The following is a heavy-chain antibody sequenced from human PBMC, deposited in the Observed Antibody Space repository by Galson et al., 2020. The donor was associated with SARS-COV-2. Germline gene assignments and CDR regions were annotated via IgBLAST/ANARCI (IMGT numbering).Heavy chain of an antibody. CDR2: ISSSGSTI. CDR1: GFTLSSYE. J-gene: IGHJ4*02. CDR3: ARGITMVRGVGNYFDY. D-gene: IGHD3-10*01. Sequence: SLKISCAASGFTLSSYEMNWVRQAPGKGLEWVSYISSSGSTIYYADSVKGRFTISRDNAKNSLYLQMNSLRAEDTAVYYCARGITMVRGVGNYFDYWGQGTLVTVSS. V-gene: IGHV3-48*03.